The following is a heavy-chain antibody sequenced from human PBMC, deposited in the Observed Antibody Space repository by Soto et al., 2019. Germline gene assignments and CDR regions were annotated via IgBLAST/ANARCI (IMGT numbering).Heavy chain of an antibody. D-gene: IGHD5-18*01. CDR3: AKGSASSRPYYFDY. J-gene: IGHJ4*02. Sequence: GGSLRLSCAASGFTFISYAMSWVRQAPWKGLEWVSAISGSGGSTYYADSVKGRFTISRDNSKNTLSLQMNSLRAEDTAVYYCAKGSASSRPYYFDYWGQGTLVTVS. V-gene: IGHV3-23*01. CDR2: ISGSGGST. CDR1: GFTFISYA.